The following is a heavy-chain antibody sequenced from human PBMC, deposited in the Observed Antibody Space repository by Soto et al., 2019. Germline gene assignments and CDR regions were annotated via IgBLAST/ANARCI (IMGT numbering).Heavy chain of an antibody. CDR3: ARERTTVTTYYFDY. V-gene: IGHV3-74*01. CDR1: GFTFSRYG. D-gene: IGHD4-17*01. J-gene: IGHJ4*02. CDR2: INSDGSST. Sequence: SRRLSCAASGFTFSRYGVHGGRQAPGKGLVWVSRINSDGSSTSYADSVKGRFTISRDNAKNTLYLQMNSLRAEDTAVYYCARERTTVTTYYFDYWGQGTLVTVSS.